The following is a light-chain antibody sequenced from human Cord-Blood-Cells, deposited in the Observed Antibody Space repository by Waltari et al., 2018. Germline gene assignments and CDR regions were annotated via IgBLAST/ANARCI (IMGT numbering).Light chain of an antibody. V-gene: IGLV2-23*01. Sequence: QSALTQPASVSGSPGQSITIYCTGTSSEVRSYNFVSWYKQHPGKASKLRIYEGSKRPSGVSNRFSVSKSGNTASLTIAGLQAEDEADYYCCSYAGSSTWVFGGGTKLTVL. J-gene: IGLJ3*02. CDR3: CSYAGSSTWV. CDR1: SSEVRSYNF. CDR2: EGS.